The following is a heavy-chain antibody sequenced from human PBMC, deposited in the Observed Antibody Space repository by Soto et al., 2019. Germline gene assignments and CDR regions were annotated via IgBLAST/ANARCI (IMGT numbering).Heavy chain of an antibody. V-gene: IGHV6-1*01. CDR3: ARNYRDYGGNWWDY. D-gene: IGHD4-17*01. CDR1: VDSVFSNTAT. CDR2: TYYRSQWHN. J-gene: IGHJ4*02. Sequence: SQTLALTCAVSVDSVFSNTATWHWIRQSPSRGLEWLGRTYYRSQWHNDYAESVKSRITINPDTSKNQFSLQLNSVTPEDTAVYYCARNYRDYGGNWWDYWGQGTLVTVSS.